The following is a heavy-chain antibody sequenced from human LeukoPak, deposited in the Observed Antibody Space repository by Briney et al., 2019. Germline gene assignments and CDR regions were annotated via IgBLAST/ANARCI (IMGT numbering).Heavy chain of an antibody. CDR2: IYWTDDK. V-gene: IGHV2-5*01. CDR1: GFSLSTSGVA. CDR3: AHRKSMVRGITVGAFDI. Sequence: ESGPTLVKPTQTLTLTCTLSGFSLSTSGVAVGWIRQPPGKALEWLALIYWTDDKLYNPSLKSRLSITKDTSKNQVVLTMTSMDPADTATYFCAHRKSMVRGITVGAFDIWGQGTMVAVSS. J-gene: IGHJ3*02. D-gene: IGHD3-10*01.